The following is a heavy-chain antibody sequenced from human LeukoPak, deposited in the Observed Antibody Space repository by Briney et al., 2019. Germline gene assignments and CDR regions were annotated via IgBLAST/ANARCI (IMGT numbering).Heavy chain of an antibody. J-gene: IGHJ3*01. Sequence: GGSLRLSCEASGFTFNIYAMHWVRQAPGKGLEWVAAISYDGDNKYYVDSVRGRFTISRDTSNNTLYLQMNSLRAEDTAVYSCATTHLERRRAFDFWGQGTVVSVSS. V-gene: IGHV3-30-3*01. CDR1: GFTFNIYA. CDR3: ATTHLERRRAFDF. CDR2: ISYDGDNK. D-gene: IGHD1-1*01.